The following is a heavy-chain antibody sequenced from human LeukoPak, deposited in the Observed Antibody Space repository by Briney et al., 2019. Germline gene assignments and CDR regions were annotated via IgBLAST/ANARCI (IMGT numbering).Heavy chain of an antibody. CDR2: IYYSGST. J-gene: IGHJ4*02. V-gene: IGHV4-59*01. D-gene: IGHD3-22*01. Sequence: SSETLSLTCTVSGGSISSYYWSWIRQPPGKGLVGRGYIYYSGSTNYNPSLKSRVTISVDTSKNQFSLKLISVTAADTAVYYCARGYYYDSSGYYIDYWGQGTLVTVSS. CDR1: GGSISSYY. CDR3: ARGYYYDSSGYYIDY.